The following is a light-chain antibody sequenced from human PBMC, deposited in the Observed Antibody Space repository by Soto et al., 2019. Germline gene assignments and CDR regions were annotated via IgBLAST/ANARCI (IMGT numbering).Light chain of an antibody. V-gene: IGLV2-14*01. CDR2: DVS. J-gene: IGLJ1*01. CDR1: SSDVGGYNY. CDR3: SSYTSRTTLERV. Sequence: QSALTQPASVSGSPGQSITISCTGTSSDVGGYNYVSWYQQHPGKAPKLMIYDVSNRPSGVSNRFSGSKSGNTASLTISGLQAEDEADYYCSSYTSRTTLERVFVPGTNDTVL.